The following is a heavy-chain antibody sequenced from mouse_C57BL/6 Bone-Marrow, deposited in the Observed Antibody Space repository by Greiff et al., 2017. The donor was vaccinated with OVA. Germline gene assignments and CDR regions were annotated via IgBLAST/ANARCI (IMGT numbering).Heavy chain of an antibody. CDR3: ARWGFITTVVDPLCWYFDV. Sequence: QVQLQQSGAELVRPGTSVKMSCKASGYTFTNYWIGWAKQRPGHGLEWIGDIYPGGGYTNYNEKFKGKATLTADKSSSTAYMQFSSLTSEDSAIYYCARWGFITTVVDPLCWYFDVWGTGTTVTVSS. CDR1: GYTFTNYW. V-gene: IGHV1-63*01. J-gene: IGHJ1*03. D-gene: IGHD1-1*01. CDR2: IYPGGGYT.